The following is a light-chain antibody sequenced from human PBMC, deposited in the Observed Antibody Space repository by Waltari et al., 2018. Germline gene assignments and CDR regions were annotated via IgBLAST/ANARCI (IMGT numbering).Light chain of an antibody. Sequence: EIVLTQSPATLSLSPGERATLPCRASQGVSSYLAWYQQKPGQAPRLLIYDTSNRATGIPARFSGSGPEPDFTLTISSLEPEDFAVYYCQQRSTWPWTFGQGTKVEIK. CDR2: DTS. J-gene: IGKJ1*01. V-gene: IGKV3D-11*01. CDR3: QQRSTWPWT. CDR1: QGVSSY.